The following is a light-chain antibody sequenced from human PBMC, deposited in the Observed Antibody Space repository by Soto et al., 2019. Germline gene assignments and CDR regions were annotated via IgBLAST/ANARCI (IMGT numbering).Light chain of an antibody. CDR2: EGT. V-gene: IGLV2-23*01. CDR3: CSYARSNTVV. CDR1: SSDVGISNL. Sequence: QSALTQPASVSGSPRQSITISCTGTSSDVGISNLVSWYQHHPGKAPKLMIYEGTKRPSGVFNRFSGSKSGNTASLTISGLQAEDEADYYCCSYARSNTVVFGGGTKLTVL. J-gene: IGLJ2*01.